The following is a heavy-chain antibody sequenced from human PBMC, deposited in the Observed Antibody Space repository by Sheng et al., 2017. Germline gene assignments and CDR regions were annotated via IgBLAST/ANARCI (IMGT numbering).Heavy chain of an antibody. D-gene: IGHD2-15*01. CDR2: IRYDGSNK. CDR1: GFTFSSYG. J-gene: IGHJ3*02. V-gene: IGHV3-30*02. Sequence: QVQLVESGGGVVQPGGSLRLSCAASGFTFSSYGMHWVRQAPGKGLEWVAFIRYDGSNKYYADSVKGRFTISRDNSKNTLYLQMNSLRAEDTAVYYCAKCSGGSCYLDAFDIWGQGTMVTVSS. CDR3: AKCSGGSCYLDAFDI.